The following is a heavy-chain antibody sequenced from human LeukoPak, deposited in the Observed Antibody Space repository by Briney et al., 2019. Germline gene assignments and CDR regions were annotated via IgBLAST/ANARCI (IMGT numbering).Heavy chain of an antibody. CDR1: GFTFSSYW. CDR2: ISSRSSTI. Sequence: PGGSLRLSCAASGFTFSSYWMHWVRQAPGKGLEWISYISSRSSTIYYADSVKGRFTISRDNAKNSLYLQMNSLRDEDTAVYYCASRYCGGGSCNSVFDYWGQGTLVTVSS. V-gene: IGHV3-48*02. J-gene: IGHJ4*02. D-gene: IGHD2-15*01. CDR3: ASRYCGGGSCNSVFDY.